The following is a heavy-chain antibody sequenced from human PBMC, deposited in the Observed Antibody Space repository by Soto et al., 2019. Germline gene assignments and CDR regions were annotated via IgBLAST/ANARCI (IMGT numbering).Heavy chain of an antibody. CDR2: ISAYNGNT. Sequence: ASVKVSCKASGYTFTSYGISCVRQAPGQWLEWMGWISAYNGNTNYAQKLQGRVTMTTDTSTSTAYMELRSLRSDDTAVYYCSRLRFLQCLLDYRGQGTLVLVSS. V-gene: IGHV1-18*01. CDR3: SRLRFLQCLLDY. CDR1: GYTFTSYG. J-gene: IGHJ4*02. D-gene: IGHD1-26*01.